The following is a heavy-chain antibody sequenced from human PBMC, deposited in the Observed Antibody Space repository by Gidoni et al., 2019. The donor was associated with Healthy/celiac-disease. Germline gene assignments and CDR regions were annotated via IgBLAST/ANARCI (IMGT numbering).Heavy chain of an antibody. CDR3: ARGAPGSHLSEKDAFDI. CDR2: IYHSGST. CDR1: GGSISSGGYS. Sequence: QLQLQESGSGLVKPSQTLSLTCAVSGGSISSGGYSWSWIRQPPGKGLEWIGYIYHSGSTYYNPSLKSRVTISVDRSKNQFSLKLSSVTAADTAVYYCARGAPGSHLSEKDAFDIWGQGTMVTVSS. J-gene: IGHJ3*02. V-gene: IGHV4-30-2*01. D-gene: IGHD2-15*01.